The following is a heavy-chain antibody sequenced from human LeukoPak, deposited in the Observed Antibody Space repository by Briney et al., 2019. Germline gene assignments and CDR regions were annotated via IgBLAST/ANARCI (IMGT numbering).Heavy chain of an antibody. CDR3: AKTGYYDSSGDAFDI. CDR2: ISWNTSNI. J-gene: IGHJ3*02. D-gene: IGHD3-22*01. V-gene: IGHV3-9*01. Sequence: SGGSLRLSCAASGFTFSSYGMSWVRQAPGKGLEWVSGISWNTSNINYADSVKGRFTISRDNAKNSLYLQMNSLRAEDTALYYCAKTGYYDSSGDAFDIWGQGTMVTVSS. CDR1: GFTFSSYG.